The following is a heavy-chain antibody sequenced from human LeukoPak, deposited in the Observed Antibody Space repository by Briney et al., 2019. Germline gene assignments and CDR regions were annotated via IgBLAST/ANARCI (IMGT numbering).Heavy chain of an antibody. CDR1: GFTFSSYE. J-gene: IGHJ6*02. Sequence: GGSLRLSCTASGFTFSSYEMNWVRQAPGKGLEWVSHISSSGTIIYFADSVKGRFTISRDNAKNSLYLQMNSLRAEDTAVYYCARSDQLRWFGDPRRPFYYGMDVWGQGTTVTVSS. CDR3: ARSDQLRWFGDPRRPFYYGMDV. CDR2: ISSSGTII. V-gene: IGHV3-48*03. D-gene: IGHD3-10*01.